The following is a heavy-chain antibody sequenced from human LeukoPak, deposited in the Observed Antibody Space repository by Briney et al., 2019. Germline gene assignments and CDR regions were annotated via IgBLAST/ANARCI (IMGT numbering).Heavy chain of an antibody. CDR2: IYYSGST. J-gene: IGHJ5*02. Sequence: SETLSLTCTVSGGSISSYYWSWIRQPPGKGLEWIGYIYYSGSTNYNPSLKSRVTISVDTSKNQFSLKLSSVTAADTAVYYCARGSIGPYYYDSSGYYWFDPWGQGTLVTVSS. CDR1: GGSISSYY. CDR3: ARGSIGPYYYDSSGYYWFDP. V-gene: IGHV4-59*01. D-gene: IGHD3-22*01.